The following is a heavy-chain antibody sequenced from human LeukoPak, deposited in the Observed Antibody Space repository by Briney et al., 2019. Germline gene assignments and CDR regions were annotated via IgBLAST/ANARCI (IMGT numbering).Heavy chain of an antibody. CDR1: EFPIRTYW. J-gene: IGHJ6*02. Sequence: PGGSLRLSCAASEFPIRTYWMSWVRQAPGKGLEWVANVKQDGSEKNYVGSVKGRFTISRDNAENSLHLQMNSLRAEDTAVYYCAREARESSGMDVWGQGTTVTVSS. V-gene: IGHV3-7*05. D-gene: IGHD5-24*01. CDR2: VKQDGSEK. CDR3: AREARESSGMDV.